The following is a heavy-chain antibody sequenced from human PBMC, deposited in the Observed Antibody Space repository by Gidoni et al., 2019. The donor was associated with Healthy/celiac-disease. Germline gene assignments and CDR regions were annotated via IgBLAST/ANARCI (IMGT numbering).Heavy chain of an antibody. D-gene: IGHD2-15*01. CDR3: ARAGSICSGGSCSYYYYYGMDV. Sequence: EVQLVESGGGLVQPGGSLRLSCAASGFTFSSYEMNWVRQAPGKGLEWVSYISSSGSTIYYADSVKGRFTISRDNAKNSLYLQMNSLRAEDTAVYYCARAGSICSGGSCSYYYYYGMDVWGQGTTVTVSS. J-gene: IGHJ6*02. CDR2: ISSSGSTI. CDR1: GFTFSSYE. V-gene: IGHV3-48*03.